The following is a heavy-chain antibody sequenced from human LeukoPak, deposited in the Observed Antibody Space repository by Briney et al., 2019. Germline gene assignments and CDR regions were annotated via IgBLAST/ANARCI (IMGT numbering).Heavy chain of an antibody. CDR3: AKSSAYRGYSGYDSY. Sequence: GGSLRLPCTASGFTFSSYAMHWVRQAPGKGLEWVAVISYDGSNKYYADSVKGRFTISRDNSKNTLYLQMNSLRAEDTAVYYCAKSSAYRGYSGYDSYWGQGTLVTVSS. J-gene: IGHJ4*02. V-gene: IGHV3-30-3*02. CDR2: ISYDGSNK. D-gene: IGHD5-12*01. CDR1: GFTFSSYA.